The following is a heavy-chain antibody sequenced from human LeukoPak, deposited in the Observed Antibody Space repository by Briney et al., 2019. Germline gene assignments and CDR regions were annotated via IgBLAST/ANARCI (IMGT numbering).Heavy chain of an antibody. J-gene: IGHJ2*01. V-gene: IGHV4-4*09. D-gene: IGHD3-22*01. CDR3: ARGWYDSRGYYYWYFPL. Sequence: SETLSLTCTISGDSISNYYWSWIRQPPGKGLEWIGYIYTSGSTYYDPSLKSRVTISLATSKNQFSLRLTSVTAADTAVYYCARGWYDSRGYYYWYFPLWGRGTLVTVSS. CDR2: IYTSGST. CDR1: GDSISNYY.